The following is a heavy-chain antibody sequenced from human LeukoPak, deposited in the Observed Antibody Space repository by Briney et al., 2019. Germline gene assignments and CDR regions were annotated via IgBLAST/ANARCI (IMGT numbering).Heavy chain of an antibody. CDR3: ERDGEVGGAMSRFDY. D-gene: IGHD1-26*01. Sequence: SETLSLTCTVSGGSISKYYWSWIRQPAGKGLEWIGRVYTSGSTNYNPSLKSRVTISVDTSKNQFSLILTSVTAADTAVHYCERDGEVGGAMSRFDYWGQGTLVTVSS. CDR1: GGSISKYY. CDR2: VYTSGST. V-gene: IGHV4-4*07. J-gene: IGHJ4*02.